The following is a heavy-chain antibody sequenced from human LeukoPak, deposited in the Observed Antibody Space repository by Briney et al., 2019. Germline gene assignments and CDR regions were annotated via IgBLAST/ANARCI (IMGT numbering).Heavy chain of an antibody. D-gene: IGHD3-16*01. CDR3: ARGGGAQYYYYMDV. CDR2: IIPIFGTA. V-gene: IGHV1-69*06. Sequence: GSSVKVSCKASGCTFSSYAISWVRQAPGQGLEWMGRIIPIFGTANYAQKFQGRVTITADKSTSTAYMELSSLRSEGTAVYYCARGGGAQYYYYMDVWGKGTTVTVSS. J-gene: IGHJ6*03. CDR1: GCTFSSYA.